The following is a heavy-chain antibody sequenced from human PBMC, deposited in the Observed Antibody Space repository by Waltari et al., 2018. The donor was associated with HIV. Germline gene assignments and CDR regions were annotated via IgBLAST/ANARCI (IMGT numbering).Heavy chain of an antibody. CDR2: IYHSGST. Sequence: VQLQQWGAGLLKPSETLSLICDDNGGSFRGYYWSWTRQPPGRGLEWIGDIYHSGSTDYNPSLKSRVTLSVDTSKNQFSLRLTSVTAADTAVYYCARGARSGSDYFDYWGQGTVVTVSS. V-gene: IGHV4-34*01. CDR3: ARGARSGSDYFDY. J-gene: IGHJ4*02. CDR1: GGSFRGYY. D-gene: IGHD3-3*01.